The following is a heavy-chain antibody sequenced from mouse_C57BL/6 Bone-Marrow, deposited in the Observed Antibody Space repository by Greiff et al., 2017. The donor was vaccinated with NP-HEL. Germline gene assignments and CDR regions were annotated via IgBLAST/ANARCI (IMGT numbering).Heavy chain of an antibody. CDR1: GFTFSSYT. V-gene: IGHV5-9*01. CDR3: ARHGQLRRRDYAMDY. CDR2: ISGGGGNT. D-gene: IGHD3-2*02. Sequence: EVKLVDSGGGLVKPGGSLKLSCAASGFTFSSYTMSWVRQTPEKRLEWVATISGGGGNTYYPDSVKGRFTISRDNAKNTQYLQMSSLRSEDTALYYCARHGQLRRRDYAMDYWGQGTSVTVSS. J-gene: IGHJ4*01.